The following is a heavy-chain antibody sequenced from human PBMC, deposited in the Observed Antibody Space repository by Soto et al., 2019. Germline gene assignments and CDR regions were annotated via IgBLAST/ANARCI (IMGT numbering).Heavy chain of an antibody. D-gene: IGHD1-26*01. CDR3: ARDYYTRFDY. CDR2: IKSKKDGGTA. Sequence: GGSLRLSCAATDVTFTNAWMNWVRQAPGKGLEWVGRIKSKKDGGTADSAASVKGRFTISRDDSRNTVYLEMNNLKIEDTAMNYCARDYYTRFDYWGPGTLVTVSS. V-gene: IGHV3-15*07. J-gene: IGHJ4*02. CDR1: DVTFTNAW.